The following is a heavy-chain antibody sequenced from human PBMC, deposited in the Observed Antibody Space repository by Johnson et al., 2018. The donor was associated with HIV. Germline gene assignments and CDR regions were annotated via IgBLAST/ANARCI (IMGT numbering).Heavy chain of an antibody. CDR3: ARDGRDMVTRGSVDV. Sequence: QVQLVESGGGVVQPGRSLRLSCAASGFTFSSYPMHWVRQAPGKGLEWVSAISGSGGSTYYADSVKGRFTISRDTLKNTLYLQMNSLRAEDTAVYYCARDGRDMVTRGSVDVWGQGTVVTVSS. J-gene: IGHJ3*01. V-gene: IGHV3-NL1*01. CDR1: GFTFSSYP. CDR2: ISGSGGST. D-gene: IGHD5-18*01.